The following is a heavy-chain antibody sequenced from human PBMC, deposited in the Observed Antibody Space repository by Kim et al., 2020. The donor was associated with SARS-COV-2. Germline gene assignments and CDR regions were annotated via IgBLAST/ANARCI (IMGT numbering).Heavy chain of an antibody. Sequence: SETLSLTCAVSGGSISSGGYYWTWIRQHPGKGLEWIGNIWHSGSTYYNPSLKSRVTISVDTSKNQFSLNLSSVTAADTAVYYCARAGTGSGSYFPLGYYGMDVWGQATTVPVSS. CDR2: IWHSGST. CDR3: ARAGTGSGSYFPLGYYGMDV. D-gene: IGHD3-10*01. CDR1: GGSISSGGYY. V-gene: IGHV4-31*11. J-gene: IGHJ6*02.